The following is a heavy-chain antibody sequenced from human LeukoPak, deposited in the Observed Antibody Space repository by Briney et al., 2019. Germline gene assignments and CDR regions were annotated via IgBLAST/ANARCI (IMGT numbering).Heavy chain of an antibody. Sequence: ASVKVSCKASGYTFTGYYMHWVRQAPGQGLEWMGWINPNSGGTNYAQKFQGRVTMTRDTSISTAYIELSRLRSDDTAVYYCARVSTTGDYGDHEYYFDYWGQGTLVTVSS. V-gene: IGHV1-2*02. J-gene: IGHJ4*02. CDR2: INPNSGGT. CDR1: GYTFTGYY. D-gene: IGHD4-17*01. CDR3: ARVSTTGDYGDHEYYFDY.